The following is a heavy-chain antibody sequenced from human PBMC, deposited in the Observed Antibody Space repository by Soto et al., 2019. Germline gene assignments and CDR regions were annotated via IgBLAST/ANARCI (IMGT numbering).Heavy chain of an antibody. D-gene: IGHD1-1*01. CDR3: ASLQLGREINFDC. J-gene: IGHJ4*02. Sequence: ESGGGLVQPGGSLRLSCAASGFTFRSYSMNWVRQAPGKGLEWTSYISDASRAIYYTDSVKGRFTISRDDAKNALYLQMNGLRDEYTAVYYCASLQLGREINFDCWCQRTRVTVSS. V-gene: IGHV3-48*02. CDR2: ISDASRAI. CDR1: GFTFRSYS.